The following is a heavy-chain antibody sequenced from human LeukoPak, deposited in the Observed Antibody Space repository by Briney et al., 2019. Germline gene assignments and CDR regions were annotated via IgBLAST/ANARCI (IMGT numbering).Heavy chain of an antibody. J-gene: IGHJ4*02. D-gene: IGHD3-22*01. V-gene: IGHV4-59*08. CDR1: GGSISSYY. CDR3: ASRKFSGYSPFDY. CDR2: IYYSGST. Sequence: KTSETLSLTCTVSGGSISSYYWSWIRQPPGKGLEWIGYIYYSGSTNYNPPLKSRVTISVDTSKNQFSLKLSSVTAADTAVYYCASRKFSGYSPFDYWGQGTLVTVSS.